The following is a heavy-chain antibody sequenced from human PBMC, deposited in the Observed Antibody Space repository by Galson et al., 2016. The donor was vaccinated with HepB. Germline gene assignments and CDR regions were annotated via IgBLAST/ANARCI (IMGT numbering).Heavy chain of an antibody. D-gene: IGHD5-18*01. CDR1: GDSVSSNSAA. J-gene: IGHJ4*02. V-gene: IGHV6-1*01. CDR3: VRGADADTGALFDY. Sequence: CAISGDSVSSNSAAWNWIRQSQSPSRGLEWLGRTYYRSKWFFEYAPTVRSRITINPDTSENQFSLQLTSVSPEDTAVYYCVRGADADTGALFDYWGQGSLVTVSS. CDR2: TYYRSKWFF.